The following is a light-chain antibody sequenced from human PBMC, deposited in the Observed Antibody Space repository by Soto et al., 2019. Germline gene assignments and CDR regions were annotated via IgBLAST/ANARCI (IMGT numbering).Light chain of an antibody. CDR3: QKYNSAPPFT. J-gene: IGKJ3*01. V-gene: IGKV1-27*01. CDR2: AAS. Sequence: DIQMTQSPSFLSASVGDRVTFTSRASQGISNYLAWSQQKPGKVPKLLIYAASTLQSGVPSRFSGSGSGTDFPLTISSLQPEDVATYYCQKYNSAPPFTFGPGTKVDIK. CDR1: QGISNY.